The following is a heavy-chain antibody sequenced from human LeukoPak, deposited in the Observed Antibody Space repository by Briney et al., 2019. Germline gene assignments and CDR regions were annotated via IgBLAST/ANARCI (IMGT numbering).Heavy chain of an antibody. CDR3: AKPPPAEAHFYYGMDV. Sequence: GGSRRPSCAASGFTFGAYAMSWVRGAPGRGLGWAPAISGSGANTYYADSVKGRFTLSRDNSKNTLYLQMNSLGAEDTAVYYCAKPPPAEAHFYYGMDVWGQGTTVTVSS. J-gene: IGHJ6*02. V-gene: IGHV3-23*01. CDR1: GFTFGAYA. CDR2: ISGSGANT.